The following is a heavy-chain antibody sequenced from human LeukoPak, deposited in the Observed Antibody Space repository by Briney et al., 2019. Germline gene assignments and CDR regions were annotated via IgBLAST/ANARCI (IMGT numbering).Heavy chain of an antibody. D-gene: IGHD4-11*01. CDR2: ISYDGSNK. J-gene: IGHJ4*02. CDR1: GFTFSSYG. V-gene: IGHV3-30*18. CDR3: AKDSSPTTPWGFVY. Sequence: PGRSLRLSCAASGFTFSSYGMHWVRQAPGKGLEWVAVISYDGSNKYHADSVKGRFTISRDNSKNTLYLQMNSLRAEDTAVYYCAKDSSPTTPWGFVYWGQGTLVTVSS.